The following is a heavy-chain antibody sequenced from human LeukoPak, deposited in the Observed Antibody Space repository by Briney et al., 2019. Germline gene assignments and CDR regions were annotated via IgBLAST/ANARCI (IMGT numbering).Heavy chain of an antibody. Sequence: ASVKVSCKASGGTFSSYTISWVRQAPGQGLELMGRIIPILGIGNYPQNFQGRVTITADKSTSTAYLALSRLRSEDTAVYYCASTIAVVPGYFDYWGQGTLVTVSS. CDR3: ASTIAVVPGYFDY. D-gene: IGHD6-19*01. CDR1: GGTFSSYT. CDR2: IIPILGIG. V-gene: IGHV1-69*02. J-gene: IGHJ4*02.